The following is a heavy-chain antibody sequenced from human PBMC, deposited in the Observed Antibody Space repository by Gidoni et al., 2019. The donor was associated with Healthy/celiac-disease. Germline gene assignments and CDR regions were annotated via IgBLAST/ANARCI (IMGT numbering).Heavy chain of an antibody. D-gene: IGHD3-10*01. J-gene: IGHJ6*02. CDR2: ISYDGSNK. V-gene: IGHV3-30*01. CDR1: GFTFSSYA. Sequence: QVQLVESGGGVVQPGRSLRLSCATSGFTFSSYAMHWVRQAPGKGLEWVAVISYDGSNKYYADSVKGRFTISRDNSKNTLYLQMNSLRAEDTAVYYCARDLGFGEWGGMDVWGQGTTVTVSS. CDR3: ARDLGFGEWGGMDV.